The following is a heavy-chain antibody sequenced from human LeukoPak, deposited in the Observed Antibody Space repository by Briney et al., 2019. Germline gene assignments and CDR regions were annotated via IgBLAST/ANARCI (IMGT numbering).Heavy chain of an antibody. Sequence: PGGSLRLSCAASGFTFSSYAMSWVRQAPGKGLEWVSAISGSGGSTYYADSVKGRFTISRDNSKNTLYLQMNSLRAEDTAVYYCAKVHRDILTGYSEGWGQGTLVTVSS. CDR1: GFTFSSYA. D-gene: IGHD3-9*01. CDR2: ISGSGGST. V-gene: IGHV3-23*01. CDR3: AKVHRDILTGYSEG. J-gene: IGHJ4*02.